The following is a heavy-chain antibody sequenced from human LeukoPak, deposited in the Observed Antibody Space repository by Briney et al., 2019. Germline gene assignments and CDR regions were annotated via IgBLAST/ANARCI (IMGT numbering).Heavy chain of an antibody. J-gene: IGHJ1*01. CDR2: FDPEDGET. D-gene: IGHD2-8*01. V-gene: IGHV1-24*01. CDR3: ATAGIVLDTGAEFLHH. CDR1: GDTLTELS. Sequence: ASVKVSCKVSGDTLTELSMHWVRQPPGKGLEWMGGFDPEDGETIYAQRFQDRVTMTEDTVTDTAHMELSSLTSEDTAVYYCATAGIVLDTGAEFLHHWGQGTLVTVSS.